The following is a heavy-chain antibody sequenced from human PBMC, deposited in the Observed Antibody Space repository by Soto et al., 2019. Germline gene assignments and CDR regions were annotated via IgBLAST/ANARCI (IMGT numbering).Heavy chain of an antibody. CDR3: ATALTSWVYYGMDV. D-gene: IGHD3-16*01. V-gene: IGHV5-10-1*01. CDR2: IAPSDSYT. J-gene: IGHJ6*02. CDR1: GYSVTSYW. Sequence: GESLKISCKGSGYSVTSYWISWVRQMPGKGLEWMGRIAPSDSYTTYSPSFQGHVTISADSSISTAYLQWSSLKASDTAIYYCATALTSWVYYGMDVWGQGTTVTVS.